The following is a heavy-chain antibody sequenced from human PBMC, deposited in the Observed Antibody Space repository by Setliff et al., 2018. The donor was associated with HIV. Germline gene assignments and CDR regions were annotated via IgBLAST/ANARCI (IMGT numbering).Heavy chain of an antibody. CDR2: ISGSGATT. Sequence: PGGSLRLSCVVSGFTFRTYGMSWGRQAPGKGLEWVSGISGSGATTFYADSAKGRCTISRDNSKNTLHLQLNSLRAEDTAVYYCAKVFWGSYPTPDAFDIWGQGTMVTVSS. J-gene: IGHJ3*02. CDR1: GFTFRTYG. V-gene: IGHV3-23*01. D-gene: IGHD3-16*02. CDR3: AKVFWGSYPTPDAFDI.